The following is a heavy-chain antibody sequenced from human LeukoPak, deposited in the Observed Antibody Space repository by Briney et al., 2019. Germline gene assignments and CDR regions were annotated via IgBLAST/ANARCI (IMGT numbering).Heavy chain of an antibody. CDR2: TNPSGGST. J-gene: IGHJ4*02. Sequence: GASVKVSCKASGYTFTTYYIHWVRQAPGQGLEWMGVTNPSGGSTTYAQKFQGRVTMTRDTSTSTVYMELSSLISEDTAMYYCARRKGGSYVDYWGQGTLVTVSS. CDR1: GYTFTTYY. V-gene: IGHV1-46*01. D-gene: IGHD3-16*01. CDR3: ARRKGGSYVDY.